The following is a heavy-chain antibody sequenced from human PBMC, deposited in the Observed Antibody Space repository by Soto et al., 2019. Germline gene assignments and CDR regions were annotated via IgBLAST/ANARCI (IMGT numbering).Heavy chain of an antibody. V-gene: IGHV4-39*01. J-gene: IGHJ4*02. CDR3: ARSSITIFGVVNRYFDY. Sequence: SETLSLTCTVSGGSISSSSYYWGWIRQPPGKGLEWIGSIYYSGSTYYNPSLKSRVTISVDTSKNQFSLKLSSVTAADTAVYYCARSSITIFGVVNRYFDYWGQGTLVTVSS. CDR1: GGSISSSSYY. D-gene: IGHD3-3*01. CDR2: IYYSGST.